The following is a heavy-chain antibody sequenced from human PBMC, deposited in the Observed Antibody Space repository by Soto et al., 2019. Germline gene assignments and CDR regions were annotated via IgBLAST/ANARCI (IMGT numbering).Heavy chain of an antibody. CDR1: GFTFGDHY. Sequence: GGSLRLSCAASGFTFGDHYMDWVRQAPGKGLEWVGRSRNKAYSYTTEYAASVKGRFTVSRDDSKNSLFLQMNSLTFEDTAVYFCARSLVEGAGTFPFDIWGQGTMVTVSS. CDR2: SRNKAYSYTT. D-gene: IGHD2-15*01. V-gene: IGHV3-72*01. CDR3: ARSLVEGAGTFPFDI. J-gene: IGHJ3*02.